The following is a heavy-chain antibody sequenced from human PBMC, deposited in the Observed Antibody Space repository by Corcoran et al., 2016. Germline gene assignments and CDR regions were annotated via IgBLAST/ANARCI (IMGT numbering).Heavy chain of an antibody. J-gene: IGHJ4*02. CDR2: LYYSGST. V-gene: IGHV4-61*01. D-gene: IGHD1-26*01. CDR3: ARRRSTYSAFDY. CDR1: GGSVNSGSYF. Sequence: QVQLQESGPGLVKPSETLSLTCSVSGGSVNSGSYFWNWIRQPPGKGLEWIGYLYYSGSTNYNPSLKSRVSISVDTSKNQFSLKLSSVTAADTVVYYCARRRSTYSAFDYWGQGTLVTVSS.